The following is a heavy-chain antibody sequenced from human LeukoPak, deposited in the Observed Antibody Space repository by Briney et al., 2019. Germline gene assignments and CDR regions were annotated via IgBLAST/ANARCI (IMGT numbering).Heavy chain of an antibody. Sequence: SETLSLTCTVSGGSISISSYYWSWIRQPPGKGLEWIGYIYYSGSTNYNPSLKSRVTISVDTSKNQFSLKLSSVTAADTAVYYCARDRGRNGSFDYWGQGTLVTVSS. CDR2: IYYSGST. J-gene: IGHJ4*02. D-gene: IGHD1-1*01. CDR3: ARDRGRNGSFDY. V-gene: IGHV4-61*01. CDR1: GGSISISSYY.